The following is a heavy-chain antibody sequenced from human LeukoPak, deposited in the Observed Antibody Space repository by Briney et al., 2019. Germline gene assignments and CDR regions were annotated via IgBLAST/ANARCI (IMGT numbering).Heavy chain of an antibody. J-gene: IGHJ4*02. CDR3: ARDRAVTGLDF. CDR2: IWSDGSNK. Sequence: GGSLRLSCSASGFNFSKVAMHWVRQAPGKGLEWVAVIWSDGSNKYYADSVKGRFTISRDTSKKTMYLQMNTVRAEDTAVYHCARDRAVTGLDFWGQGTLVTVSS. D-gene: IGHD6-19*01. V-gene: IGHV3-33*08. CDR1: GFNFSKVA.